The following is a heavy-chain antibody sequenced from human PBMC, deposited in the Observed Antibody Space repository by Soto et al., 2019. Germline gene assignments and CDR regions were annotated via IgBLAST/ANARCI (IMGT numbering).Heavy chain of an antibody. V-gene: IGHV1-69*01. Sequence: QVQLVQSGAVVKKPGSSVKVSCKASGGTFSSYAISWVRQAPGQGLEWMGGIIPIFGTANYAQKFQGRVTITADESTSTAYMELSSLRSEDTAVYYGARYPRPCSSTSGYNWFDPWGQGTLVTVSS. CDR3: ARYPRPCSSTSGYNWFDP. CDR2: IIPIFGTA. J-gene: IGHJ5*02. CDR1: GGTFSSYA. D-gene: IGHD2-2*01.